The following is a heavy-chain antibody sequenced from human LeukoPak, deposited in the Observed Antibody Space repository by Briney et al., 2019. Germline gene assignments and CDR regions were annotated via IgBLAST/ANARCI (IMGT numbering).Heavy chain of an antibody. D-gene: IGHD6-19*01. Sequence: SETLSLTCAVYGGSFSGYYWSWIRQPPGKGLEWIGEINYSGSTNYNPSLKSRVTISVDTSKNQFSLKLSSVTAADTAVYYCARGPYSSGWYGGRAWFDPWGQGTLVTVSS. CDR2: INYSGST. V-gene: IGHV4-34*01. J-gene: IGHJ5*02. CDR1: GGSFSGYY. CDR3: ARGPYSSGWYGGRAWFDP.